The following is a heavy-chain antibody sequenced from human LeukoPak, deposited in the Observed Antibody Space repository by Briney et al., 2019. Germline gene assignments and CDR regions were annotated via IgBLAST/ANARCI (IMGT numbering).Heavy chain of an antibody. CDR3: ARVPASGYCSSTSCSNYYYYYMDV. Sequence: SETLSLTCTISGGSISSYYWSWIRQPPGKGLEWVGYIYYSGSTNYNPSLKSRGTISVDTSKNQFSLKLSSVTAADTAVYYCARVPASGYCSSTSCSNYYYYYMDVWGKGTTVTVSS. J-gene: IGHJ6*03. D-gene: IGHD2-2*01. V-gene: IGHV4-59*01. CDR1: GGSISSYY. CDR2: IYYSGST.